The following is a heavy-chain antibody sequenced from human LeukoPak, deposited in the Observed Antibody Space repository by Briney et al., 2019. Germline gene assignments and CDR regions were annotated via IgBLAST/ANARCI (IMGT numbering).Heavy chain of an antibody. D-gene: IGHD3-3*01. CDR2: IRYDGSNK. J-gene: IGHJ4*02. CDR3: AKDLGHYDFWSGYLFDY. Sequence: GGSLRLSCAASGFTFSSYGMHWVRQAPGKGLEWVAFIRYDGSNKYYADSVKGRFTISRDNSKNTLYLQMNSLRAEDTAVYYCAKDLGHYDFWSGYLFDYWGQGTLVTVSS. V-gene: IGHV3-30*02. CDR1: GFTFSSYG.